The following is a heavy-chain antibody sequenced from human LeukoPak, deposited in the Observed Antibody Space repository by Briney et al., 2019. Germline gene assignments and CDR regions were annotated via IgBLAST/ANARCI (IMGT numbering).Heavy chain of an antibody. Sequence: GGSLRLSCAASGFTFSSYGMNWVRQAPGKGLEWVANINQTGSEKYYVDSVKGRFTISRDNAKNSLFLQMNSLRAEDTAVYYCAGEESSAWSHWGQGTLVTVSS. CDR2: INQTGSEK. CDR1: GFTFSSYG. D-gene: IGHD6-19*01. J-gene: IGHJ4*02. CDR3: AGEESSAWSH. V-gene: IGHV3-7*01.